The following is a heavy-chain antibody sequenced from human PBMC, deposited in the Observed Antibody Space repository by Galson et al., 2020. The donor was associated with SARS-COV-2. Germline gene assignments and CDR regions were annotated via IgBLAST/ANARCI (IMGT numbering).Heavy chain of an antibody. CDR3: ARARGFLEWLLMPTRFDP. J-gene: IGHJ5*02. Sequence: ASVTVSCKTSGYTFTSYGITWVRRAPGQGLEWMGWISAHNGNTNYAQNLQGRVTMTTDTSTSTAYMELRSLRSDDTAVYYCARARGFLEWLLMPTRFDPWGQGTLITVSS. V-gene: IGHV1-18*01. CDR2: ISAHNGNT. D-gene: IGHD3-3*01. CDR1: GYTFTSYG.